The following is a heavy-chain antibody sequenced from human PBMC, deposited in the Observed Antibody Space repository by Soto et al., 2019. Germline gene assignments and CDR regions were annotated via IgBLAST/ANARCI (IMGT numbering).Heavy chain of an antibody. V-gene: IGHV1-46*01. D-gene: IGHD4-17*01. CDR2: INPSVGNT. Sequence: ASVKVSCKASGYSFTTYYIHWVRQAPGQGLEWMGIINPSVGNTRYTQKFQGRVTMTRDTSISTAYMELSRLRSDDTAVYYCARSPTTVVTYYFDYWGQGTLVTVSS. CDR1: GYSFTTYY. J-gene: IGHJ4*02. CDR3: ARSPTTVVTYYFDY.